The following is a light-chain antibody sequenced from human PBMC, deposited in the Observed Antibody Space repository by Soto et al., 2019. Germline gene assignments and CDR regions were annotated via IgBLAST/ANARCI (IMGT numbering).Light chain of an antibody. Sequence: DIQMTQSPSSLSASVGDRVTIICQASHDINNYLNWDQQKPGKAPKLLIYYSSNLEIGVPSRFSGSGYGTRFSFTISSLQPEDIATYYCQQVDNLPDTCGQGTRLEIK. V-gene: IGKV1-33*01. CDR2: YSS. J-gene: IGKJ5*01. CDR1: HDINNY. CDR3: QQVDNLPDT.